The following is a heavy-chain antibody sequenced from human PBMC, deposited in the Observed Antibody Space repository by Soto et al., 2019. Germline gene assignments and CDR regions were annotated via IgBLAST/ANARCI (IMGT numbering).Heavy chain of an antibody. J-gene: IGHJ3*02. CDR2: ISGSGGST. V-gene: IGHV3-23*01. CDR1: GFTFSSYA. CDR3: AKDPEYQLRWAGAFDI. Sequence: EVQLLESGGVLVQPGGSLRLSCAASGFTFSSYAMSWFRQAPGKGLEWVSAISGSGGSTYYADSVKGRFTISRDNSKNTLYLQMNSLRAEDTAVYYCAKDPEYQLRWAGAFDIWGQGTMVTVSS. D-gene: IGHD2-2*01.